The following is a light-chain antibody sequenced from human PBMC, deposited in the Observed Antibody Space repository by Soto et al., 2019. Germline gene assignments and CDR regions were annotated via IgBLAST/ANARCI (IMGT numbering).Light chain of an antibody. CDR3: QQYYSIPLT. V-gene: IGKV4-1*01. J-gene: IGKJ4*01. CDR2: WAS. CDR1: QSVLYNSNSKNY. Sequence: DIVMTQSPDSLAVSLGERATINCKSSQSVLYNSNSKNYLAWYQQKPGQPPKLLIYWASTRESGVPDRLSGSGSGTDFTLTISSLQAEDMALYYCQQYYSIPLTCGGGTKVEIK.